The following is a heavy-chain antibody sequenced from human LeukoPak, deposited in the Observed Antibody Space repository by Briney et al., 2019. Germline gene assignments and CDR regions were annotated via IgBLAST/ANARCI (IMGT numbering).Heavy chain of an antibody. J-gene: IGHJ4*02. Sequence: GGSLRLSCAASGFTFLSYGMHWVRQAPGKGLEWVAFIRYDGSNKYYADSVKGRFTISRDNSKNTLYLQMNSLRAEDTAVYYCAKSPDYSGNYNFDYWGQGTLVTVSS. V-gene: IGHV3-30*02. CDR3: AKSPDYSGNYNFDY. D-gene: IGHD4-23*01. CDR1: GFTFLSYG. CDR2: IRYDGSNK.